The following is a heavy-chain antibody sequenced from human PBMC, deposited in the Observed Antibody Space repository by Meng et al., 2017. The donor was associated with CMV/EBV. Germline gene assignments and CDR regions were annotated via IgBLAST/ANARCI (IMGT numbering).Heavy chain of an antibody. CDR3: ARHSSMRLSCWFDP. J-gene: IGHJ5*02. CDR1: GGSISSSSYY. Sequence: SETLSLTCTVSGGSISSSSYYWGWIRQPPGKGLEWIGSIYYSGSTYYNPSLKSRVTISVDTSKNQFSLKLSSVTAADTAVDYCARHSSMRLSCWFDPWGQGTLVTVSS. V-gene: IGHV4-39*01. D-gene: IGHD3-16*02. CDR2: IYYSGST.